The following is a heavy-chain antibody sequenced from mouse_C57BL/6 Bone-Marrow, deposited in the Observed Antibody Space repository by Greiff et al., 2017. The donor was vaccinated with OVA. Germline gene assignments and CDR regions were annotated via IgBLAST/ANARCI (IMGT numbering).Heavy chain of an antibody. CDR2: IDPENGDT. Sequence: VQLQQSGAELVRPGASVKLSCTASGFNIKDDYMHWVKQRPEQGLEWIGWIDPENGDTEYASKFQGKATITADTSSNTAYLQLSSLTSEDTAVDYGTTEYGRSYCWYFDVWGTGTTVTVSS. J-gene: IGHJ1*03. V-gene: IGHV14-4*01. CDR3: TTEYGRSYCWYFDV. D-gene: IGHD1-1*01. CDR1: GFNIKDDY.